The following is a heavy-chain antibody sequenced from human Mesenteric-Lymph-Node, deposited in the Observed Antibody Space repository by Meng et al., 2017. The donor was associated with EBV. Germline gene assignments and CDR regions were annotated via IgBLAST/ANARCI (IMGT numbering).Heavy chain of an antibody. Sequence: QVRLPQCGAGLLNPSETLSLPFAGYGGSLSGYYWRWIRQPPGKGLEWIGEITHSGSTNYNPSLKSRVTISVDTSKNQFSLKLKSVTATDTAVYYCARGADRGANLGYWGQGTLVTVSS. CDR3: ARGADRGANLGY. CDR2: ITHSGST. V-gene: IGHV4-34*01. CDR1: GGSLSGYY. D-gene: IGHD3-10*01. J-gene: IGHJ4*02.